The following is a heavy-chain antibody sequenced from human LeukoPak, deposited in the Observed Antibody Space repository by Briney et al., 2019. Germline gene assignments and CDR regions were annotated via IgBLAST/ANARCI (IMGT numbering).Heavy chain of an antibody. CDR1: GVSISSYY. Sequence: PSETLSLTCTVSGVSISSYYWSWIRQPPGKGLEWIGYISYSGSTNYNPSLKSRVTISVDTPKSQFSLKLSSVTAADTALYYCARAFSYPYFDYWGQGTLVTVSS. CDR3: ARAFSYPYFDY. J-gene: IGHJ4*02. CDR2: ISYSGST. V-gene: IGHV4-59*01.